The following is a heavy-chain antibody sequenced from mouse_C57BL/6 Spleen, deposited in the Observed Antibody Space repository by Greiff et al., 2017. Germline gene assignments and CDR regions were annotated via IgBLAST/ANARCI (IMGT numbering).Heavy chain of an antibody. CDR3: ARHHDYLDY. CDR2: ISSGGSYT. CDR1: GFTFSSYG. Sequence: EVKLVESGGDLVKPGGSLKLSCAASGFTFSSYGMSWVRQTPDKRLEWVATISSGGSYTYYPDSVKGRFTISRDNAKNTLYLQMSSLKSEDTAMYCCARHHDYLDYWGQGTTLTVSS. D-gene: IGHD2-3*01. J-gene: IGHJ2*01. V-gene: IGHV5-6*01.